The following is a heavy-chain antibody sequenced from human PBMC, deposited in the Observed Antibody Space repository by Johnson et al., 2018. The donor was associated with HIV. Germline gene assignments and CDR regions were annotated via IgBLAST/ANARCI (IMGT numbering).Heavy chain of an antibody. CDR2: ISGSGGST. CDR1: GFTFSTYA. Sequence: VQLVESGGGVVQPGRSLRLSCAASGFTFSTYAIHWVRQAPGKGLEWVSAISGSGGSTYYADSVKGRFTISRDNSKNTRYLQRNSLRAEDQAVYYCAGGEQLVHLGAFDIWGQGTMVTVSS. V-gene: IGHV3-23*04. D-gene: IGHD6-13*01. J-gene: IGHJ3*02. CDR3: AGGEQLVHLGAFDI.